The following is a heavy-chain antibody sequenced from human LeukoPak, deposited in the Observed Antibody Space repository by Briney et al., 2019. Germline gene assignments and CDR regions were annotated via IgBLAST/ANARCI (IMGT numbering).Heavy chain of an antibody. D-gene: IGHD5-12*01. Sequence: GGSLRLSCVASGFTFSSYWMSWVRQAPGKGLEWVSAISGSGGSTYYADSVKGRFTISRDNSKNTLYLQMNSLRAEDTAVYYCAKDGVATAGAFDIWGRGTMVTVSS. CDR3: AKDGVATAGAFDI. V-gene: IGHV3-23*01. J-gene: IGHJ3*02. CDR1: GFTFSSYW. CDR2: ISGSGGST.